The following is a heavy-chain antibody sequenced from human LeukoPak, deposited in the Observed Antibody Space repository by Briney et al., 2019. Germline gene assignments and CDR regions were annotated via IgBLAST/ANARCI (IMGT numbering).Heavy chain of an antibody. CDR2: IYTSGST. J-gene: IGHJ4*02. CDR3: ARAAAHIVVVTDFDY. V-gene: IGHV4-4*07. Sequence: SETLSLTCTVSGGSISSHYWTWIRQSAGKGLEWIGRIYTSGSTNYNPSLKSRVTMSVDTSKNQFSLKLSSVTAADTAVYYCARAAAHIVVVTDFDYWGQGTLVTVSS. D-gene: IGHD2-21*02. CDR1: GGSISSHY.